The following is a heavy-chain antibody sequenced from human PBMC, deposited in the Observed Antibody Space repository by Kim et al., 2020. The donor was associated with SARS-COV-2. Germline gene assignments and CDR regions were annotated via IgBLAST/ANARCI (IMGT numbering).Heavy chain of an antibody. J-gene: IGHJ6*02. Sequence: DSVKGRFTISRDNSKNTLYLQMNSLRAEDTAVYYCARGSNIVATDYGMDVWGQGTTVTVSS. CDR3: ARGSNIVATDYGMDV. V-gene: IGHV3-30*07. D-gene: IGHD5-12*01.